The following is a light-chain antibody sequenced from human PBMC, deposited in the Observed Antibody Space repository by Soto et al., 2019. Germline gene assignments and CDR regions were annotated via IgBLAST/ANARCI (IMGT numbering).Light chain of an antibody. J-gene: IGLJ1*01. CDR1: SSDVGGYNY. Sequence: QSALTQPASVSGSPGQSITISCTGTSSDVGGYNYVSWYQQHPGKAPKLMIYEVSNRPSGVYNRFSGSKSGNTASLTISGLQAEDEADYHCSSYTSSSTPVFGTGTKLTVL. V-gene: IGLV2-14*01. CDR2: EVS. CDR3: SSYTSSSTPV.